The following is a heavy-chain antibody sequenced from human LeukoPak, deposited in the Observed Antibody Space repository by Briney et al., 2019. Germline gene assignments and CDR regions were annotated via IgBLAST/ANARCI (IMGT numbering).Heavy chain of an antibody. J-gene: IGHJ4*02. V-gene: IGHV1-18*01. CDR2: ISAYNGNT. CDR3: ARDVLRFLEWLSPNFDY. CDR1: GYTFTSYG. Sequence: ASVKVSCKASGYTFTSYGISWVRQAPGQGLEWMGWISAYNGNTNYAQKLQGRVTMTTDTSTSTAYMELRSLRSDDTAVYYCARDVLRFLEWLSPNFDYWGQGTLVTVSS. D-gene: IGHD3-3*01.